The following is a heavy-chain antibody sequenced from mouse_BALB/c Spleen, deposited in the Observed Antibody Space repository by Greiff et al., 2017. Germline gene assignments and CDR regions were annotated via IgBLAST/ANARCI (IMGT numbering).Heavy chain of an antibody. CDR3: ARGHYDLDY. V-gene: IGHV5-6-5*01. Sequence: EVQVVESGGGLVKPGGSLKLSCAASGFTFSSYAMSWVRQTPEKRLEWVASISSGGSTYYPDSVKGRFTISRDDARNILYLQMSSLRSEDTAMYYCARGHYDLDYWGQGTTLTVSS. D-gene: IGHD1-1*01. CDR2: ISSGGST. CDR1: GFTFSSYA. J-gene: IGHJ2*01.